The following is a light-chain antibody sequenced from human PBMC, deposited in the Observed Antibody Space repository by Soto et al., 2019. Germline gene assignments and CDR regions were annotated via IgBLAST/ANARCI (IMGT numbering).Light chain of an antibody. CDR1: DSNIGSEN. J-gene: IGLJ3*02. CDR2: ANN. V-gene: IGLV1-44*01. Sequence: QAVVTQPPSASGTPGQRVTISCSGSDSNIGSENVNWYQQVPGTAPKLLIYANNQRPSGVPDRFSVSKSGTSASLAIGGLQSEYEADYYCAAWDDSLKGWVFGGGTKLTVL. CDR3: AAWDDSLKGWV.